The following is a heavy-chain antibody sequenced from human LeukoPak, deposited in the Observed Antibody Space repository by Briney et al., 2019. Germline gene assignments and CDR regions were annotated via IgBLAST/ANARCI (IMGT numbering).Heavy chain of an antibody. CDR2: IYYSGST. V-gene: IGHV4-31*03. J-gene: IGHJ4*02. D-gene: IGHD7-27*01. Sequence: SETLSLTCTVSGGSISSGGYYWSWIRQHPGKGLEWIGYIYYSGSTYYNPSLKSRVTLSVDTSKNQFSLKLSSVTAADTAVYYCARGVGLGKGIDYWGQGTLVTVSS. CDR1: GGSISSGGYY. CDR3: ARGVGLGKGIDY.